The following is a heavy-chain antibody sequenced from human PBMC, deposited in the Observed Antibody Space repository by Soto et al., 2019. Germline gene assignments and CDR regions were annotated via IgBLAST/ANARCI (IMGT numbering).Heavy chain of an antibody. V-gene: IGHV3-15*01. CDR2: IKSKTDGGTT. J-gene: IGHJ6*02. Sequence: PGGSLRLSCAASGFTFSNAWMSWVRQAPGKGLEWVGRIKSKTDGGTTDYAAPVKGRFTISRDDSKNTLYLQMNSLKTEDTAVYYCTTVRVELLAYYYYYGMDVWGQGTTVTVSS. CDR3: TTVRVELLAYYYYYGMDV. D-gene: IGHD1-7*01. CDR1: GFTFSNAW.